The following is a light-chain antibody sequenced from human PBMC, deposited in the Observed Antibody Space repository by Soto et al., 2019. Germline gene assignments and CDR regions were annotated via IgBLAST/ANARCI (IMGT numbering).Light chain of an antibody. Sequence: DIQMTQSPSSLSASVGDRVTITCQAIQDIRKYLNWYQQKPGRAPKLLIYAASNLETGVPSRFSGSGYGTDFTFTISSLQPEDIATYYCQHYDNLPPFTFGPGTKVAIK. CDR2: AAS. V-gene: IGKV1-33*01. CDR3: QHYDNLPPFT. CDR1: QDIRKY. J-gene: IGKJ3*01.